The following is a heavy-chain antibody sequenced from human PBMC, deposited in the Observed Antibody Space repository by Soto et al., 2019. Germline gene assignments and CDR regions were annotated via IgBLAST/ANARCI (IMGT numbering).Heavy chain of an antibody. D-gene: IGHD2-2*01. CDR3: ARGYCPTTCYPWFDP. CDR2: IDPGDGRT. J-gene: IGHJ5*02. V-gene: IGHV1-46*03. CDR1: GYTFTTFY. Sequence: QVQLVQSGAEVRKPGASVNVSCQASGYTFTTFYMHWVRQAPGQGLEWMGKIDPGDGRTRYAQKFQGRVSITRHTSSTTVYNELSSLRSEDTAVYYCARGYCPTTCYPWFDPWGQGTLVTVSS.